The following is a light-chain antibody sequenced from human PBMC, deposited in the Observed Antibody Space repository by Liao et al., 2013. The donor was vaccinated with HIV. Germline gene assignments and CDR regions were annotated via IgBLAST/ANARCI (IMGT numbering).Light chain of an antibody. J-gene: IGLJ2*01. CDR3: QAWDSSADVV. CDR2: EDT. CDR1: NLGDKH. V-gene: IGLV3-1*01. Sequence: SYDLTQPPSVSVSPGQTATISCSGQNLGDKHASWYQQRPGQSPVLVIYEDTKRPSGIPERFSGSSSGNTATLTISETQIMDEADYFCQAWDSSADVVFGGGTKLTVL.